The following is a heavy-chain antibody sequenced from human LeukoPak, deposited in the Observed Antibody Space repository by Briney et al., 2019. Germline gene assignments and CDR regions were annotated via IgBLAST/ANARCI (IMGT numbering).Heavy chain of an antibody. Sequence: SETLSLTCTASGGSVSSYYWSWIRRPPGRGLEWTAYLSHSGSSDSNPSLTSRVTTLVDTSKNQFSLKLTSVTAADTAVYHCARARYANAWYAFDIWGHGTMVTVSS. V-gene: IGHV4-59*02. CDR2: LSHSGSS. CDR1: GGSVSSYY. CDR3: ARARYANAWYAFDI. J-gene: IGHJ3*02. D-gene: IGHD2-2*01.